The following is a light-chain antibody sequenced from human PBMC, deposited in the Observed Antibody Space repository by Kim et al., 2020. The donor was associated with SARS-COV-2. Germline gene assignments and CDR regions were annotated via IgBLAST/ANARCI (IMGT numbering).Light chain of an antibody. V-gene: IGLV2-8*01. Sequence: QSALTQPPSASGSPGQSVTISCTGTSSDVGGYNYVSWYQQDPGKAPKLMIYEVNKRPSGVPDRFSGSKSGNTASLTVSGLQAEDEADYYCSSYAGSNNWEFGGGTQLTVL. CDR3: SSYAGSNNWE. CDR2: EVN. CDR1: SSDVGGYNY. J-gene: IGLJ2*01.